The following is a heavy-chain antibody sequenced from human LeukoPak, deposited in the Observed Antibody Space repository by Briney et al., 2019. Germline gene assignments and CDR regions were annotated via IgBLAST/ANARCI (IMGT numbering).Heavy chain of an antibody. CDR2: IIARDGST. Sequence: GGSLRLSCAASGFTFSTFDMSWVSQAPGVGLEWVSAIIARDGSTYYADSVKGRFTISRDNSKNTLYLQMTSLRAGDTAVYYCTKGAWLDFWGQGTLVTVSS. V-gene: IGHV3-23*01. J-gene: IGHJ4*02. CDR3: TKGAWLDF. CDR1: GFTFSTFD.